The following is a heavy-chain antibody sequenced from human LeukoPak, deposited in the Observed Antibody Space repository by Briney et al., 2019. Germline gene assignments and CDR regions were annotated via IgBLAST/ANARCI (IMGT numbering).Heavy chain of an antibody. Sequence: ASVKVSCKVSGYSLTELSMHWVRQAPGKGLEWMGGFDPEDGETVYAQQFQGRVTMTEDTSTDTAYMELSSLRSEDTAMYYCVTGRARRLGSYYFDYWGQGTPITVSS. D-gene: IGHD1-26*01. CDR1: GYSLTELS. J-gene: IGHJ4*02. CDR3: VTGRARRLGSYYFDY. CDR2: FDPEDGET. V-gene: IGHV1-24*01.